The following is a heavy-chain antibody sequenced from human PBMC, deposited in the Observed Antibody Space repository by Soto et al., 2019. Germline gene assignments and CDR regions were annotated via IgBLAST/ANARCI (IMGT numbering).Heavy chain of an antibody. V-gene: IGHV3-30-3*01. CDR3: ARPYCRSTRCYLYYYGMDV. J-gene: IGHJ6*02. CDR2: ISSDGSHQ. CDR1: GFTFSVSA. Sequence: QVQVVESGGGVVQPGTSLRLSCAASGFTFSVSAIHWVRQAPGKGLEWVAVISSDGSHQYYADSVKGRFTISRDNPKNTLSLQMNSLRAEDTAVYYCARPYCRSTRCYLYYYGMDVWGPGTTVIVSS. D-gene: IGHD2-2*01.